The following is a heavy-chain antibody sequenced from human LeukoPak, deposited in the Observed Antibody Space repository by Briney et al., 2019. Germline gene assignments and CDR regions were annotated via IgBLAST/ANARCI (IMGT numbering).Heavy chain of an antibody. Sequence: GGSLRLSCEAAGFTFSNAWMSWVRQAPGKGLEWVGRIKSRGDGGTIDYAEPVKGRFIIPRDDSRNTLYLQMNNLKIEDTAMYYCTTLRLTASDSWGQGTRVSVSS. D-gene: IGHD5-18*01. CDR1: GFTFSNAW. CDR2: IKSRGDGGTI. V-gene: IGHV3-15*01. J-gene: IGHJ5*02. CDR3: TTLRLTASDS.